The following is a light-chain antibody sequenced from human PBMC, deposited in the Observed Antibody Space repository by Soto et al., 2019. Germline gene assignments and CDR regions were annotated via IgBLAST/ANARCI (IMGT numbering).Light chain of an antibody. Sequence: DIQMTQSPSTLSASVGDRVTITCRASQSISWLAWYQQKPGKAPKLLIYAASSLQSGVPSRFSGSGSGTDFTLTISSLQPEDFATYYCQQANSFPFTFGPGTKVDIK. CDR3: QQANSFPFT. V-gene: IGKV1-12*01. J-gene: IGKJ3*01. CDR1: QSISW. CDR2: AAS.